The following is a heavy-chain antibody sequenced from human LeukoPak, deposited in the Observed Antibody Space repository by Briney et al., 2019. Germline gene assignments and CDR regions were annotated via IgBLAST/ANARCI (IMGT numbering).Heavy chain of an antibody. CDR2: IIPIFGTA. CDR3: ARRYCSTTSCYLCAFDI. D-gene: IGHD2-2*01. Sequence: SVKVSCKASGGTFSSYAISWVRQAPGQGLEWMGGIIPIFGTANYAQKFQGRVTITADKSTSTAYMELSSRRSEDTAVYYCARRYCSTTSCYLCAFDIWGQGTMVTASP. V-gene: IGHV1-69*06. CDR1: GGTFSSYA. J-gene: IGHJ3*02.